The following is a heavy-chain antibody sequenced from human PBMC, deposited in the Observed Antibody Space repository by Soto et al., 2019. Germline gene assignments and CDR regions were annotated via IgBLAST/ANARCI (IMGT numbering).Heavy chain of an antibody. V-gene: IGHV1-18*01. CDR3: ARGVTMVRGVIREFDY. CDR2: ISAYNGNT. Sequence: QVQLVQSGAEVKKPGASVKVSCKASGYTFTSYGITWVRQAPGQGLEWMGWISAYNGNTNYAQKLQGRVIMTTDTSTSTAYMELRSLRSEDTAVYYCARGVTMVRGVIREFDYWGQGTLVTVSS. D-gene: IGHD3-10*01. CDR1: GYTFTSYG. J-gene: IGHJ4*02.